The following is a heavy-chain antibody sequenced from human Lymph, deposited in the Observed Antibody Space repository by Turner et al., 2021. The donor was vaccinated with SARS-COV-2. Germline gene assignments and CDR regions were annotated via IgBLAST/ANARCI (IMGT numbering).Heavy chain of an antibody. CDR3: ARYASGGYFYYGMDV. V-gene: IGHV3-30*04. D-gene: IGHD3-10*01. CDR2: ISDDGSNK. CDR1: GFTVSTYA. Sequence: QVQLVASGGGVVQPGRSLRLSCAASGFTVSTYAIYWVRQAPGKGLEWVEVISDDGSNKNYADSVKGRFTITRDNSKNTLYLQMNSRRAEDTAVYYCARYASGGYFYYGMDVWGQGTTVTVSS. J-gene: IGHJ6*02.